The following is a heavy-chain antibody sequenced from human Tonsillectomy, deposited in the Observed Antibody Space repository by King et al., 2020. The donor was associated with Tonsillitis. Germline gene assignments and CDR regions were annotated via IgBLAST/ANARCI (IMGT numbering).Heavy chain of an antibody. Sequence: QLQESGPGLVKPSETLSLTCAVSGYSISSGYYWGWIRQPPGKGLEWIGSIYHSGSTYYNPSLKSRVTMSVDTSKNQFSLKLSSVTAADTAVYYCARTPAGIYYFDYWGQGTLVTVSS. CDR3: ARTPAGIYYFDY. J-gene: IGHJ4*02. D-gene: IGHD6-13*01. V-gene: IGHV4-38-2*01. CDR2: IYHSGST. CDR1: GYSISSGYY.